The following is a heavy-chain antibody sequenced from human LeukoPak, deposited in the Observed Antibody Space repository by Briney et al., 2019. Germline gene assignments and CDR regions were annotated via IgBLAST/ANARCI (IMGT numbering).Heavy chain of an antibody. J-gene: IGHJ5*02. CDR2: IYHSGST. CDR1: GGSISSGGYY. CDR3: AREGKTYCSGGSRYFPYINWFDP. Sequence: PSETLSLTCTVSGGSISSGGYYWSWIRQHPGKGLEWIGYIYHSGSTYYNPSLKSRVTISVDTSKNQFSLKLSSVTAADTAVYYCAREGKTYCSGGSRYFPYINWFDPWGQGTLVTVSS. V-gene: IGHV4-31*03. D-gene: IGHD2-15*01.